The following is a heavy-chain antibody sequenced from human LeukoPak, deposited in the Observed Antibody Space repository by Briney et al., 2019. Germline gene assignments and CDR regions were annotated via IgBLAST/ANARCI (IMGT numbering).Heavy chain of an antibody. D-gene: IGHD6-19*01. CDR1: GYPISSGYY. CDR3: AGDSGWYTPFDY. CDR2: IYHSGDT. J-gene: IGHJ4*02. Sequence: SETLSLTCTVSGYPISSGYYWGWIRQPPGKALEWIGNIYHSGDTYYNPSLKSRLTISADTSKKQFSLNLTSVTAADTAVYYCAGDSGWYTPFDYWGQGTLVTVSS. V-gene: IGHV4-38-2*02.